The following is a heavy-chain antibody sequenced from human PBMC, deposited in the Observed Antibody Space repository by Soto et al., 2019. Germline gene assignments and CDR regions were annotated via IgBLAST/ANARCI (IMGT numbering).Heavy chain of an antibody. D-gene: IGHD6-19*01. CDR3: ARAYRINGWSDYFFDY. CDR1: WLIDNYY. V-gene: IGHV4-59*08. J-gene: IGHJ4*02. CDR2: IYSSGST. Sequence: SETRPHLHCLWWLIDNYYWSWIRQPPGRGLEWIGFIYSSGSTNYNPSVKSRVTISAETSRNQVSLKLTSVTAADTAVYFCARAYRINGWSDYFFDYWGQGTLVTVSS.